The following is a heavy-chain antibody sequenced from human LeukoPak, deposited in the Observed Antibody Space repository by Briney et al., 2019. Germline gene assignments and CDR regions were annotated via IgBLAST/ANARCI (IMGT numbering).Heavy chain of an antibody. D-gene: IGHD1-26*01. V-gene: IGHV3-11*01. CDR3: AREVRSGSYSYYFDY. J-gene: IGHJ4*02. Sequence: PGGSLRLSCAASGFTFSDYYMSWIRQAPGKGLEWVSYISSSGSTIYHADSVKGRFTISRDNAKNSLYLQMNSLRAEDTAVYYCAREVRSGSYSYYFDYWGQGTLVTVSS. CDR1: GFTFSDYY. CDR2: ISSSGSTI.